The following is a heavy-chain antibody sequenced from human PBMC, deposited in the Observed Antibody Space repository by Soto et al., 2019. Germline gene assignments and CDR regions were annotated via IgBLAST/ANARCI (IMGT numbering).Heavy chain of an antibody. Sequence: PGGSLRLSCAASGFTFSSYWMSWVRQAPGKGLEWVANIKQDGSEKYYVDSVKGRFTISRDNAKNSLYLQMNSLRAEDTAVYYCARELILEWLRPSNFDYWGQGTLVTVSS. D-gene: IGHD3-3*01. V-gene: IGHV3-7*01. CDR1: GFTFSSYW. CDR3: ARELILEWLRPSNFDY. CDR2: IKQDGSEK. J-gene: IGHJ4*02.